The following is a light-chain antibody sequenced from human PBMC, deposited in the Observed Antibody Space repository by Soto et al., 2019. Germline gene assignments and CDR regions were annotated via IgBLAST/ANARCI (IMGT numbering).Light chain of an antibody. CDR3: QQYSVYWT. Sequence: DIQMTQSPSILSASVGDRVTITCRASQSISSYLNWYQQKPGKAPKVLIYDASSWAGGVPSRFTGSGSGTEFTLTINSLQPDDFATYYCQQYSVYWTFGQGTKVDIK. CDR2: DAS. CDR1: QSISSY. J-gene: IGKJ1*01. V-gene: IGKV1-5*01.